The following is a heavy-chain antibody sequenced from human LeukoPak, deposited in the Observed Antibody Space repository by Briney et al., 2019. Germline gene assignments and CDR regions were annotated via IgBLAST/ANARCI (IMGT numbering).Heavy chain of an antibody. Sequence: SETLSLTCTVSGGSISSYYWSWIRQPPGKGPEWIGYIYYSGSTNYNPSLKSRVTISVDTSKNQFSLKLSSVTAADTAVYYCASTMIVVAGGYYMDVWGKGTTVTVSS. CDR1: GGSISSYY. CDR2: IYYSGST. J-gene: IGHJ6*03. CDR3: ASTMIVVAGGYYMDV. D-gene: IGHD3-22*01. V-gene: IGHV4-59*01.